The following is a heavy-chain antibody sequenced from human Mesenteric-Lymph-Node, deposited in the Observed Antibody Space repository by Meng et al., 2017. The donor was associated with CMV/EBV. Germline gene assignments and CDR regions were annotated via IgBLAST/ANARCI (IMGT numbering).Heavy chain of an antibody. D-gene: IGHD4-23*01. V-gene: IGHV3-7*01. Sequence: GGSLRLSCAASGFTFSRYWMSWVRQAPGKGLEWVANIKQDGSEKYYVDSVKGRFTISRDNAKKLLYLQMNRLRAEDTAVYYCARDLDYGGNRAMGAFDIWGQGTMVTV. CDR3: ARDLDYGGNRAMGAFDI. J-gene: IGHJ3*02. CDR2: IKQDGSEK. CDR1: GFTFSRYW.